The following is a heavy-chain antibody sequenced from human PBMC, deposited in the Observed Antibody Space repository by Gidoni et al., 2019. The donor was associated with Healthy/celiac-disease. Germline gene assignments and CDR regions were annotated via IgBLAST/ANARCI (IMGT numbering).Heavy chain of an antibody. J-gene: IGHJ3*02. CDR2: IWYDGSNK. CDR3: AREWELLRAFDI. V-gene: IGHV3-33*01. CDR1: GAPFSSYG. D-gene: IGHD1-26*01. Sequence: QVQLVESGGGVVQPGRSLRLSCAASGAPFSSYGMTWVRPAPGKGLEWMAVIWYDGSNKYYADSVKGRFTISRDNSKNTLYLQMNSLRAEDTAVYYCAREWELLRAFDIWGQGTMVTVSS.